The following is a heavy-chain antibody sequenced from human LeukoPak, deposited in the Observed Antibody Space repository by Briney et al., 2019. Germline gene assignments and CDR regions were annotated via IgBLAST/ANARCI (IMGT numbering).Heavy chain of an antibody. CDR2: IYSGGST. Sequence: GGSLRLSCAASGFTLSSNYMSWVRQAPGKGLEWVSVIYSGGSTYYADSVKGRFTISRDNSKNTLYLQMNSLRAEDTAVYYCARDRGSSGYYYYGMDVWGQGTTVTVSS. V-gene: IGHV3-53*01. D-gene: IGHD6-6*01. CDR1: GFTLSSNY. CDR3: ARDRGSSGYYYYGMDV. J-gene: IGHJ6*02.